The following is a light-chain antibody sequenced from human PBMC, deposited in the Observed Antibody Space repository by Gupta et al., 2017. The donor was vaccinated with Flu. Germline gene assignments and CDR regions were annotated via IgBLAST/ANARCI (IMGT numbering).Light chain of an antibody. CDR3: MQALQTPFT. J-gene: IGKJ3*01. Sequence: DSVMTQSQLSQPVTPGEPASISCRASQSLLHSNGYNDLDWYLQKTGHSPPLLIYLGSNRASGVPDRFSGSGSGTDFTLKLSSVEAEDVGVYYCMQALQTPFTFGPGTKVGIK. CDR2: LGS. CDR1: QSLLHSNGYND. V-gene: IGKV2-28*01.